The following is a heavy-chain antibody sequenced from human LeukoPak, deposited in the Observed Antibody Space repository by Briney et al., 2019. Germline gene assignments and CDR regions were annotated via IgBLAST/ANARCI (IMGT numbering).Heavy chain of an antibody. J-gene: IGHJ4*02. CDR1: GGPFSGYY. CDR3: ARGIRRIAAAGSRFDY. Sequence: SETLSLTCAVYGGPFSGYYWSWIRQPPGKGLGWIGEINHSGSTNYNPSLKSRVAISVDTSKNQFSLKLSSVTAADTAVYYCARGIRRIAAAGSRFDYWGQGTLVTVSS. D-gene: IGHD6-13*01. V-gene: IGHV4-34*01. CDR2: INHSGST.